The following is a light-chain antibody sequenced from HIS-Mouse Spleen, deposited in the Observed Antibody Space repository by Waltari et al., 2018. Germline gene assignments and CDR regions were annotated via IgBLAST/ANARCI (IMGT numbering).Light chain of an antibody. Sequence: SYELTQPPSVSVSPGQTARITCSGDALPKQYASSYQQKPGQAPVLVIYKDRERPSGIPERFSGSSSGTTVTLTISGVQAEDEADYYCQSADSSGTYSVVFGGGTKLTVL. V-gene: IGLV3-25*03. J-gene: IGLJ2*01. CDR2: KDR. CDR3: QSADSSGTYSVV. CDR1: ALPKQY.